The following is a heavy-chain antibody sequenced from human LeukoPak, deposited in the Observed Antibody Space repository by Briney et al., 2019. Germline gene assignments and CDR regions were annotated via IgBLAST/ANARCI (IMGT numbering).Heavy chain of an antibody. CDR2: ISSNGGST. D-gene: IGHD5-24*01. CDR3: AKDMRMASFEH. Sequence: GGSLRLSCAASGFTFSSYAMHWVRQAPEKGLEYVSAISSNGGSTYYANSVKGRFTISRDNSKNTLYLQMGSLRAEDTAVYYCAKDMRMASFEHWGRGTQVTVSS. CDR1: GFTFSSYA. J-gene: IGHJ4*02. V-gene: IGHV3-64*01.